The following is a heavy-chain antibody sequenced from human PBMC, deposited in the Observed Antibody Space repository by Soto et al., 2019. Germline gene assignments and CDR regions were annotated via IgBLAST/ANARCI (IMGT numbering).Heavy chain of an antibody. V-gene: IGHV1-69*01. CDR2: IIPIFGTA. D-gene: IGHD2-15*01. CDR1: GGTFSSYA. J-gene: IGHJ4*02. Sequence: QVQLVQSGAEVKKPGSSVKVSCKASGGTFSSYAISWVRQAPGQGLEWMGGIIPIFGTANYAQKFQGRVTITADESTSTAYMELSSLRSEDTAVYYCARPDCSAGSCYATSFDYWGQGTLVTVSS. CDR3: ARPDCSAGSCYATSFDY.